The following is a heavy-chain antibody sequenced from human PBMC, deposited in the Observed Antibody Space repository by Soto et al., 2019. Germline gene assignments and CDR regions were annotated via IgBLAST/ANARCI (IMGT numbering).Heavy chain of an antibody. D-gene: IGHD3-22*01. CDR3: AGRIVVASRHGMDV. J-gene: IGHJ6*04. CDR1: GYGFTSYW. Sequence: PGESLKISCKGSGYGFTSYWISWVRQMPGKGLEWMGRIDPSDSYTNYSPSFQGHVTISADKSISTAYLQWSSLKASDTAMYYCAGRIVVASRHGMDVWGKGTTVTVSS. V-gene: IGHV5-10-1*01. CDR2: IDPSDSYT.